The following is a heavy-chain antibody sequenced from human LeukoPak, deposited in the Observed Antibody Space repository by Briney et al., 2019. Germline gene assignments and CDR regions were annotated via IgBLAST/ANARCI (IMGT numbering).Heavy chain of an antibody. D-gene: IGHD3-10*01. CDR1: GGSISSGGYY. CDR3: ARFYGSGSYSTPDAFDI. V-gene: IGHV4-31*03. Sequence: PSQTLSLTCTVSGGSISSGGYYWSWIRQHPGKGLEWIGYIYYSGSTYYNPSLKSRVTKSVDTSKNQFSLKLSSVTAADTAVYYCARFYGSGSYSTPDAFDIWGQGTMVTVTS. J-gene: IGHJ3*02. CDR2: IYYSGST.